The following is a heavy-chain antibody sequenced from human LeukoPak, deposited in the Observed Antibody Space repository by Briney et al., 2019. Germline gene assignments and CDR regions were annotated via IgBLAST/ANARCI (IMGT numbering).Heavy chain of an antibody. CDR1: GGSISSSHW. D-gene: IGHD3-22*01. Sequence: SETLSLTCAVSGGSISSSHWWSWVRQPPGKGLEWIGEIYHSGSTNYNPSLKSRVTISVDKSKNQFSLKLSSVTAADTAVYYCAREDLQYYYDSSGIPAYWGQGTLVTVSS. J-gene: IGHJ4*02. V-gene: IGHV4-4*02. CDR2: IYHSGST. CDR3: AREDLQYYYDSSGIPAY.